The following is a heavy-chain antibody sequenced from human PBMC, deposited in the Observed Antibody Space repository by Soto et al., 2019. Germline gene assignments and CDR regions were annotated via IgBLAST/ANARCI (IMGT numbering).Heavy chain of an antibody. Sequence: LRLSCAASGFTFSSYWMYWVRQAPGKGLVWVSRINSDGSSTSYADSVKGRFTISRDNAKNTLHVQMNSLRAEDTAVYYCARERSSGSPLYGMDVWGQGTTVTVSS. D-gene: IGHD1-26*01. CDR1: GFTFSSYW. CDR2: INSDGSST. J-gene: IGHJ6*02. V-gene: IGHV3-74*01. CDR3: ARERSSGSPLYGMDV.